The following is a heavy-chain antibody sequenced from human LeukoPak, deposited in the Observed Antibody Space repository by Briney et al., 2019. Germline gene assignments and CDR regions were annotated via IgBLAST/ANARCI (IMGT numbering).Heavy chain of an antibody. V-gene: IGHV1-8*03. CDR2: MNPNSGNT. CDR3: ARGGVVPADWFDP. J-gene: IGHJ5*02. Sequence: SVKVSCKASGYTFTSYDINWVRQATGQGLEWMGWMNPNSGNTGYAQKFQGRVTITSNTSISTAYMELSSLRSEDTAVYYCARGGVVPADWFDPWGQGTLVTVSS. D-gene: IGHD2-2*01. CDR1: GYTFTSYD.